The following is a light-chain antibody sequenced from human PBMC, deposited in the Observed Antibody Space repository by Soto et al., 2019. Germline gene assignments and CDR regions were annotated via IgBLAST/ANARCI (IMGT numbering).Light chain of an antibody. CDR1: QSVSSN. J-gene: IGKJ3*01. CDR2: GAS. Sequence: EIVMTQSPATLSVSPGERATLSCRASQSVSSNLAWYQQKPGQAPRLLIYGASTRATGIPARFSGSGYGTEFTLTISSLQSEDFAVYYCQQYNNWPSIFTFGPGTKVDIK. CDR3: QQYNNWPSIFT. V-gene: IGKV3-15*01.